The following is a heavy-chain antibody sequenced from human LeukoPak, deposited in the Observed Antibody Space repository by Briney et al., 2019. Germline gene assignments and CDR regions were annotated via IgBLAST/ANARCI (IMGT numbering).Heavy chain of an antibody. J-gene: IGHJ4*02. CDR2: IYYSGST. D-gene: IGHD5-18*01. V-gene: IGHV4-61*05. CDR3: ARGAAGYSYG. Sequence: SETLSLTCTVSGGSIRSSYYYWGWIRQPPGKGLEWIGHIYYSGSTNYNPSLKSRVTISIDTSKNQFSLRLSSVTAADTAVYYCARGAAGYSYGWGQGTLVTVSS. CDR1: GGSIRSSYYY.